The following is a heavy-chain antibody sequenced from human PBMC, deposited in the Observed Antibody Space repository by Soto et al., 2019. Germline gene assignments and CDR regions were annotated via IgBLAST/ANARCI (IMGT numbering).Heavy chain of an antibody. V-gene: IGHV1-69*01. J-gene: IGHJ4*02. CDR1: GGSLRNSG. CDR3: ARERDGSGSLSYYFDQ. CDR2: IIPIIGTP. D-gene: IGHD3-10*01. Sequence: QLELVQSGAEVMEPGSSVKLSCKTSGGSLRNSGINWVRQAPGQGLEWVGGIIPIIGTPNYLQRLQTRVSITADESTNTAFLELGSLRFDDTAIYYCARERDGSGSLSYYFDQWGQGTLVTVSS.